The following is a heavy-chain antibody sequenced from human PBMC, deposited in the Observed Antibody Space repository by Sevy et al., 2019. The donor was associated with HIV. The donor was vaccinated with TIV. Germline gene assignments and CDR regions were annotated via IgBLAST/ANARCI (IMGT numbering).Heavy chain of an antibody. CDR1: GFTFSDYY. CDR2: ISGSDNSI. CDR3: ARDHVKDGDLADYYYYAMDV. Sequence: GGSLRLSCAASGFTFSDYYMSWIRQAPGKGLEWVSYISGSDNSIYYADSVKGRFTISRDNAKNSLYLQMNSLRAEDTAVYYCARDHVKDGDLADYYYYAMDVWGQGTTVTVSS. D-gene: IGHD4-17*01. J-gene: IGHJ6*02. V-gene: IGHV3-11*01.